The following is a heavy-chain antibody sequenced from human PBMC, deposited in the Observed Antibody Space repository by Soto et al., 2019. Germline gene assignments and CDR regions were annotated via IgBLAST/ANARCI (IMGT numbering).Heavy chain of an antibody. CDR1: GYTFRSFGFH. D-gene: IGHD2-15*01. V-gene: IGHV4-30-2*05. CDR2: IYNGGST. Sequence: PSESLSLSCAVSGYTFRSFGFHWAWLRPPPGKGLEWIGYIYNGGSTYYRPSLDSRMHMSLDSKRNHYSLRLTSVTAEETAVYFCASAPVCLDTISYFDYWGQGKLVTVSS. CDR3: ASAPVCLDTISYFDY. J-gene: IGHJ4*02.